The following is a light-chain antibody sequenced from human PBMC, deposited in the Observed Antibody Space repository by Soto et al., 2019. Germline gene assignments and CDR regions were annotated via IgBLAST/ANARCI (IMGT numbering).Light chain of an antibody. CDR1: SSDVGGYNY. CDR2: DVG. J-gene: IGLJ3*02. Sequence: QSALTQPASVSGSPGQSITISCTGTSSDVGGYNYVSWYQQHPGKAPKLMIYDVGNRPSEVSNRFSGSKSGNTASLTISGLQAEDEAEYYCSSYTTSTTWVFGGGTKLTVL. V-gene: IGLV2-14*01. CDR3: SSYTTSTTWV.